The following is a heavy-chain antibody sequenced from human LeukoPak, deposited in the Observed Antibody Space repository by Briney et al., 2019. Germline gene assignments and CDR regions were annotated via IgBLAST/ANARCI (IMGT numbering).Heavy chain of an antibody. CDR1: GYTFTSYG. V-gene: IGHV1-18*01. CDR2: ISAYNGNT. Sequence: GASVKVSCKASGYTFTSYGISWVRQAPGQGLEWMGWISAYNGNTNYAQKLQGRVTMTTDTSTSTVYMELSSLRSEDTAVYYCARDTATVTTSSYYYYMDVWGKGTTVTVSS. CDR3: ARDTATVTTSSYYYYMDV. J-gene: IGHJ6*03. D-gene: IGHD4-11*01.